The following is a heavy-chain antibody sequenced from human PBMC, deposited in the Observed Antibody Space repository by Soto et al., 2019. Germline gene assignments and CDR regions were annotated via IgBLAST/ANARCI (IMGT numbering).Heavy chain of an antibody. CDR1: IFKLSNYA. D-gene: IGHD3-16*01. J-gene: IGHJ4*02. Sequence: GGSMKLACAASIFKLSNYAMSWVRQAAGKGLEWVSLISATGGGTYYADSVKGRFTISRDNSNNTLYLQVHSLTAEDTAVYYCAKDRRAGGNSAFYFDFWGQGAQVTVSS. V-gene: IGHV3-23*01. CDR2: ISATGGGT. CDR3: AKDRRAGGNSAFYFDF.